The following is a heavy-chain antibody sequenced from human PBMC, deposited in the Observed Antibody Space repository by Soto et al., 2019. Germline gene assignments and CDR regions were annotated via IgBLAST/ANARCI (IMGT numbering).Heavy chain of an antibody. CDR2: TIPIFATT. Sequence: QVQLVQSGAEVKKPGSSVKVSCKASGDTFSKYSVNWVRQAPGQGLEWMGRTIPIFATTDYGPSLKGRVTITADKSTHTVYMELSSVTSEDTAIYYGVTAQSGYSNFVFDSWGPGTLVTVSS. V-gene: IGHV1-69*08. CDR3: VTAQSGYSNFVFDS. J-gene: IGHJ5*01. D-gene: IGHD5-12*01. CDR1: GDTFSKYS.